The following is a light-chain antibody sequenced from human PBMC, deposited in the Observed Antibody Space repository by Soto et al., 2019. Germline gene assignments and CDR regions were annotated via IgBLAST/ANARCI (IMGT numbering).Light chain of an antibody. V-gene: IGLV2-14*03. J-gene: IGLJ1*01. CDR2: EVS. CDR3: SSYTSSSTRV. CDR1: TSDVGAYDY. Sequence: SSPTPPAPLSGSPWPSYTHSFPRNTSDVGAYDYVSWYQQHPDKAPKLMIYEVSNQPSGVSNRFSGSKSVNTATLTISGLQAEDEADYYCSSYTSSSTRVFGTGTKVTVL.